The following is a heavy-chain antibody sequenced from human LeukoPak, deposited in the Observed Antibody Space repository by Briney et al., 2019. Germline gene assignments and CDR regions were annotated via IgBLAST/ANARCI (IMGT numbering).Heavy chain of an antibody. CDR1: GFTFSDYF. J-gene: IGHJ6*02. D-gene: IGHD3-3*01. V-gene: IGHV3-21*01. CDR3: ARPHPRTVFGVFSYYYGMDV. CDR2: ISSSSTYI. Sequence: GGSLRLSCAASGFTFSDYFMNWVRQAPGKGLEWVSSISSSSTYIYYADSVKGRFIISRDNAKNSLYLQMNSLRAEDTAVYYCARPHPRTVFGVFSYYYGMDVWGQGTTVTVSS.